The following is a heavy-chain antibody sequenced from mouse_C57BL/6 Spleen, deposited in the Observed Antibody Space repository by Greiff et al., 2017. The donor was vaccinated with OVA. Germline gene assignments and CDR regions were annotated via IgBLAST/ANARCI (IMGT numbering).Heavy chain of an antibody. CDR1: GFTFSSYT. CDR3: ARQGFAWFAY. V-gene: IGHV5-9*01. J-gene: IGHJ3*01. Sequence: EVMLVESGGGLVKPGGSLKLSCAASGFTFSSYTMSWVRQTPEKRLEWVATISGGGGNTYYPDSVKGRFTISRDNAKNTLYLQMSSLRSEDTALYYCARQGFAWFAYWGQGTLVTVSA. CDR2: ISGGGGNT.